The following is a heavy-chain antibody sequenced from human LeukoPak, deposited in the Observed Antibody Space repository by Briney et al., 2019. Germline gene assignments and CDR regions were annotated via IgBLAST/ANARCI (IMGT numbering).Heavy chain of an antibody. V-gene: IGHV4-59*01. D-gene: IGHD3-10*01. CDR3: AKASSGGYYYGSGSSVDY. Sequence: SETLSLTCTVSGGSISSYYWSWIRQPPGKGLEWIGYIYYSGSTNYNPSLKSRVTISVDTSKNQFSLKLSSVTAADTAVYYCAKASSGGYYYGSGSSVDYWGQGTLVTVSS. CDR2: IYYSGST. CDR1: GGSISSYY. J-gene: IGHJ4*02.